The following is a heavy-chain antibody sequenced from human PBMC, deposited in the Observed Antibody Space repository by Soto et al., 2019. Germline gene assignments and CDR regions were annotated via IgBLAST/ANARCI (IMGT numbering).Heavy chain of an antibody. D-gene: IGHD3-9*01. CDR1: GGSINSNNW. CDR2: IYHSGGT. V-gene: IGHV4-4*02. CDR3: ARESTDIFTGLYYFDY. J-gene: IGHJ4*02. Sequence: PSETLSLTCAVSGGSINSNNWWSWVRQPPGKGLEYIAHIYHSGGTNYNPSLRSRVTISVDKSKNQFSLKLTSVTAADTAVYYCARESTDIFTGLYYFDYWGRGTLVTVSS.